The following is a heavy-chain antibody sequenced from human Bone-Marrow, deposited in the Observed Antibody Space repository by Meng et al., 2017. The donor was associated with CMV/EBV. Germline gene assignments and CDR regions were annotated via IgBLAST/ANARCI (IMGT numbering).Heavy chain of an antibody. D-gene: IGHD1-26*01. J-gene: IGHJ4*02. V-gene: IGHV3-21*01. CDR2: ISSSSSYI. CDR1: GFTFSSYS. CDR3: ARAQIVGATTLCDY. Sequence: GGSLRLSCAASGFTFSSYSMNWVRQAPGKGLEWVSSISSSSSYIYHADSVKGRFTISRDNAKNSLYLQMNSLRAEDTAVYYCARAQIVGATTLCDYWGQGNLVNVDS.